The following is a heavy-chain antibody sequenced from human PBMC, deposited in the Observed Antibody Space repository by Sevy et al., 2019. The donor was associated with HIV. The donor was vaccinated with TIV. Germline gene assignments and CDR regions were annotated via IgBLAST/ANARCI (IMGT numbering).Heavy chain of an antibody. CDR1: GYSFTYSA. D-gene: IGHD2-15*01. V-gene: IGHV1-3*01. Sequence: ASVKVSCKASGYSFTYSAMQWVRQAPGQGLEWMGWINAGNGNTKYSQKFKGRVTITRDTSARTAYLELSSLRPEDTAVYYCAKDAGGGSSYFDYWDQGTLVTVSS. CDR3: AKDAGGGSSYFDY. CDR2: INAGNGNT. J-gene: IGHJ4*02.